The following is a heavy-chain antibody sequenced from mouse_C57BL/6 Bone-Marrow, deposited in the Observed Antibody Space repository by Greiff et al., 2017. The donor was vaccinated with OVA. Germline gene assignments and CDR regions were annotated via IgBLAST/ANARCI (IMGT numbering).Heavy chain of an antibody. CDR3: GTAQATSTFQTLYFDY. CDR2: IHPISGST. V-gene: IGHV1-64*01. Sequence: VQLKQPGAELVKPGASVKLSCKASGYTFTSYWMHWVKQRPGQGLEWIGMIHPISGSTNYNEKFKSKATLTVDKSSSTAYMQLSSLTSEDSAVYYCGTAQATSTFQTLYFDYWGQGTTLTVSS. CDR1: GYTFTSYW. D-gene: IGHD3-2*02. J-gene: IGHJ2*01.